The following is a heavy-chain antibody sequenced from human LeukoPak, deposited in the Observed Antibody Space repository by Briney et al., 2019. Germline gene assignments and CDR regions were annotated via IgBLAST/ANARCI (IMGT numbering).Heavy chain of an antibody. CDR2: ISGSGGST. CDR1: GFTFSSYA. V-gene: IGHV3-23*01. J-gene: IGHJ4*02. D-gene: IGHD1-26*01. CDR3: AKDHVPWWGLTPKNFDY. Sequence: GGSLRLSCAASGFTFSSYAMSWVRQAPGKGLEWVSAISGSGGSTYYADSVKGRFTISRDNSKNTLYLQMNSLRAEDTAVYYCAKDHVPWWGLTPKNFDYWGQGTLVTVSS.